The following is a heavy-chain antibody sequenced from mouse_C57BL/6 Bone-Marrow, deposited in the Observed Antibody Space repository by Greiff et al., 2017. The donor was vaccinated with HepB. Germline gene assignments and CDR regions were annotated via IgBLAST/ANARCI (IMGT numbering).Heavy chain of an antibody. Sequence: SGAELVRPGTSVKVSCKASGYAFTNYLIEWVKQRPGQGLEWIGVINPGSGGTNYNEKFKGKATLTADKSSSTAYMQLSSLTSEDSAVYFCARSATVVATPFDYWGQGTTLTVSS. CDR2: INPGSGGT. CDR3: ARSATVVATPFDY. J-gene: IGHJ2*01. D-gene: IGHD1-1*01. CDR1: GYAFTNYL. V-gene: IGHV1-54*01.